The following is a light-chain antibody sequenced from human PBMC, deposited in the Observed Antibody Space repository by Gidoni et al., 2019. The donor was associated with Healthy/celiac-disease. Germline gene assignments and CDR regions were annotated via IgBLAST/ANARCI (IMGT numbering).Light chain of an antibody. J-gene: IGKJ5*01. Sequence: EIVLTQSPATLSLSPGERATLSCRASQSVSSYLAWYQQKPGQAPRLLIYDASNRATGIPARSSGSGSGTDFTLTISSLEPEDFAVYYCQQRSNCLFGQXTRLEIK. CDR3: QQRSNCL. V-gene: IGKV3-11*01. CDR2: DAS. CDR1: QSVSSY.